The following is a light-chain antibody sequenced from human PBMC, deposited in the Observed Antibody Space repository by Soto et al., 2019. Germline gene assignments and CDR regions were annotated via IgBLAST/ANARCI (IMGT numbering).Light chain of an antibody. CDR3: QQYNDWPPELT. CDR1: QSVSSN. Sequence: EILMTQSPATLSVSPGERATLSCWASQSVSSNLAWYQQRPGQAPRLLIYGASTRAAGIPARFSGSGSGTDFTLTISGLQSEASAVAYCQQYNDWPPELTFGGGTEVEIK. V-gene: IGKV3-15*01. CDR2: GAS. J-gene: IGKJ4*01.